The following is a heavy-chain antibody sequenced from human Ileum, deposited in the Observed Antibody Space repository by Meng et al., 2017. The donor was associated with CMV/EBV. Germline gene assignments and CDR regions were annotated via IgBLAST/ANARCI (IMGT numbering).Heavy chain of an antibody. CDR2: MYYGGST. CDR1: GDSIRSGSSY. J-gene: IGHJ5*02. Sequence: SETLSLTCTVSGDSIRSGSSYWGWIRHTPGKGLEWIGNMYYGGSTYYNPSLKSRVSISVDTSKNQFSLKLSSVTAADTAVYYCASLDPWGQGTLVTVSS. V-gene: IGHV4-39*07. CDR3: ASLDP.